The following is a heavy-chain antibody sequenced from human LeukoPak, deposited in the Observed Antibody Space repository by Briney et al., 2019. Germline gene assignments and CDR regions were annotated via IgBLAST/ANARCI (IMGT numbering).Heavy chain of an antibody. V-gene: IGHV4-31*03. D-gene: IGHD1-1*01. CDR1: GDSMSNGGCF. Sequence: ASQTLSLTCTVSGDSMSNGGCFWSWIRQHPGKGLEWIGYIYYTGSTTYNPSLQSRVTISVDTSKNNFSLRLNPVTAADTAVYFCARGLPGARIPYHFDSWGQGTLVAVSS. CDR2: IYYTGST. J-gene: IGHJ4*02. CDR3: ARGLPGARIPYHFDS.